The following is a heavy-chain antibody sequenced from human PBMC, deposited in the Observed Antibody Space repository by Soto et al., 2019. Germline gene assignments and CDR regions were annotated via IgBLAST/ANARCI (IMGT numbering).Heavy chain of an antibody. CDR1: GYSFSSYW. Sequence: PGESLKISCKGAGYSFSSYWIAWVRQMPGKGLEWMGLVYPGDSDTRYSPYFEGQVTISVDKSISTAYLQWSSLRAPDTAIYFCARSGPDTALVNVCTFDVWGQGTVVTVSS. CDR2: VYPGDSDT. J-gene: IGHJ3*01. CDR3: ARSGPDTALVNVCTFDV. V-gene: IGHV5-51*01. D-gene: IGHD5-18*01.